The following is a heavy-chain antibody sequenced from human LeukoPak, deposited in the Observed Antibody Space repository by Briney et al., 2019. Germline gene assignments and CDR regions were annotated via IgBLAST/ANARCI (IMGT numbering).Heavy chain of an antibody. CDR3: ARGSNYDFWTIDLGGPDAFDI. Sequence: SETLSLTCTVSGGFISSHYWIWIRQPPGKGLEWSGYIYYSGSTNYHPALKSRVTISVDTSKNRFSLKLSSVTAADTAVYYCARGSNYDFWTIDLGGPDAFDIWGQGTTVTVSS. D-gene: IGHD3-3*01. J-gene: IGHJ3*02. CDR2: IYYSGST. V-gene: IGHV4-59*11. CDR1: GGFISSHY.